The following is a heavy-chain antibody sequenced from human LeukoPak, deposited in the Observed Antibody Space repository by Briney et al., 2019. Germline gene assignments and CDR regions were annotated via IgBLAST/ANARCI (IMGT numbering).Heavy chain of an antibody. CDR3: AREETSIAAAGTPTITHLQNWFDP. V-gene: IGHV1-2*02. J-gene: IGHJ5*02. CDR2: INPNSGGT. D-gene: IGHD6-13*01. Sequence: ASVKVSCKASGYTFTGYYMHWVRQAPGQGLEWMGWINPNSGGTNYAQKFQGRVTMTRDTSISTAYMELSRLRSDDTAVYYCAREETSIAAAGTPTITHLQNWFDPWGQGTLVTVSS. CDR1: GYTFTGYY.